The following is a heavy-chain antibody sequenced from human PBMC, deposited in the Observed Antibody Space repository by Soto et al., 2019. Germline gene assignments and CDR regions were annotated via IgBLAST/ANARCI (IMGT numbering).Heavy chain of an antibody. CDR1: GGSISSTIYY. CDR2: IYYSGST. D-gene: IGHD6-19*01. Sequence: SETLSLTCTVSGGSISSTIYYWGWIRQPPGKGLEWIGSIYYSGSTYYNPSLTSRVTISVDTSKNQFSLRLSSVTAADTAVYYCARNDLPLAGYVDYPGPAPLVTLSS. J-gene: IGHJ4*02. CDR3: ARNDLPLAGYVDY. V-gene: IGHV4-39*01.